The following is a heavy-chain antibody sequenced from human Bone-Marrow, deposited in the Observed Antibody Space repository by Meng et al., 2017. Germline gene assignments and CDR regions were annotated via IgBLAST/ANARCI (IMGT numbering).Heavy chain of an antibody. V-gene: IGHV3-53*05. J-gene: IGHJ4*02. CDR2: IYSGGST. CDR1: GFTVSSNY. CDR3: ARGWTDRYSSSWLNDY. D-gene: IGHD6-13*01. Sequence: GESLKISCAASGFTVSSNYMSWVRQAPGKGLEWVSVIYSGGSTYYADSVKGRFTISRDNSKNTLYLQMNSLRAEDTAVYYCARGWTDRYSSSWLNDYWGQGTLVTVSS.